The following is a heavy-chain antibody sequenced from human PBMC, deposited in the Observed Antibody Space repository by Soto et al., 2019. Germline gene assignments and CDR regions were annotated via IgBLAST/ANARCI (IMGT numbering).Heavy chain of an antibody. CDR3: AKVIVRGVTTPFDY. CDR1: GFTFDDYA. CDR2: ISWNSGSI. D-gene: IGHD3-10*01. J-gene: IGHJ4*02. Sequence: EVQLVESGGGLVQPGRSLRLSCAASGFTFDDYAMHWVRQAPGKGLEWVSGISWNSGSIGYADSVKGRFTISRDNAKNSLYLQMNSLRAEDTALYYCAKVIVRGVTTPFDYWGQGTLVTVSS. V-gene: IGHV3-9*01.